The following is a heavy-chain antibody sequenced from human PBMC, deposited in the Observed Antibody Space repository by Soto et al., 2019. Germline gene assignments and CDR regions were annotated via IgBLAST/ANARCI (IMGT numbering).Heavy chain of an antibody. CDR3: ARHGRYYDSSGYWIAEYFQH. CDR2: ISYDGSNK. D-gene: IGHD3-22*01. V-gene: IGHV3-30-3*01. Sequence: GGSLRLSCAASGFTFSSYAMHWVRQAPGKGLEWVAVISYDGSNKYYADSVKGRFTISRDNSKNTLYLQMNSLRAEDTAVYYCARHGRYYDSSGYWIAEYFQHWGQGTLVTVSS. CDR1: GFTFSSYA. J-gene: IGHJ1*01.